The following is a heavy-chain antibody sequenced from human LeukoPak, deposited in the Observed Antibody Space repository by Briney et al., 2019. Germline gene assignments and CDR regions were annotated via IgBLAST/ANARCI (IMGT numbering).Heavy chain of an antibody. CDR3: ARDQGALDI. Sequence: PGGSLRLSCAASGFTFSHYWMSWVRQAPGKGLEWLANIKQDGSEKYFVDSVKGRFTISRDNAKNSLYLQMNSQRAEDTAIYYCARDQGALDIWGQGTM. J-gene: IGHJ3*02. CDR2: IKQDGSEK. V-gene: IGHV3-7*01. CDR1: GFTFSHYW.